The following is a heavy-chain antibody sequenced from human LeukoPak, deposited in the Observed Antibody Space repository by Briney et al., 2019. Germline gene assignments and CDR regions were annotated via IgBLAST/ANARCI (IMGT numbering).Heavy chain of an antibody. CDR3: ANLGITMIPDVVDY. J-gene: IGHJ4*02. D-gene: IGHD3-22*01. CDR2: ISYDGSSK. Sequence: PGGSLRLSCAASGFTFSTYAMHWVRQAPGKGLEWVAVISYDGSSKYYADSVKGRFTISRDNSKNTLYLQMNSLRAEDTAVYYCANLGITMIPDVVDYWGQGTLVTVSS. CDR1: GFTFSTYA. V-gene: IGHV3-30*04.